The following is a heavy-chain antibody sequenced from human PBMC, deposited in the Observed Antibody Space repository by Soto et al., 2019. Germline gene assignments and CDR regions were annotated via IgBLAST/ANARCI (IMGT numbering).Heavy chain of an antibody. CDR3: APGRQPILDY. D-gene: IGHD2-8*02. Sequence: EVQLLESGGGLVQPGGSLRLSCAASGFTFSTYAMSWVRQAPGKGLEWVSGMGSSGGSTYYADSVKGRFTISRDNSKNTLYLQMNSLRAEDTAVYYCAPGRQPILDYWGQGTLVTVSS. CDR2: MGSSGGST. J-gene: IGHJ4*02. V-gene: IGHV3-23*01. CDR1: GFTFSTYA.